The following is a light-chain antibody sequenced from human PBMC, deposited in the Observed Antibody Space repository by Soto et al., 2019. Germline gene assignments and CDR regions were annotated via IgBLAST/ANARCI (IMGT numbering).Light chain of an antibody. V-gene: IGKV3-20*01. CDR3: QQYGSSPIT. CDR1: QFIPIH. J-gene: IGKJ5*01. Sequence: EIVLTQSPPTLSLSPGERATLSCRASQFIPIHLAWYQQKPGQPPRLLIYDAFNRAAGIPARFSGSGSGTDFSLTISRLEPEDFAVYYCQQYGSSPITFGQGTRLE. CDR2: DAF.